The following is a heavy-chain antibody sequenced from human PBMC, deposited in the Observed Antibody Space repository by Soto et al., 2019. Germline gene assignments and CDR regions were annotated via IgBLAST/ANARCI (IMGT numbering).Heavy chain of an antibody. V-gene: IGHV4-4*02. J-gene: IGHJ6*02. CDR1: GGSISSSNW. Sequence: PSETLSLTCAVSGGSISSSNWWSWVRQPPGKGLEWIGEIYHSGSTNYNPSLKSRVTISVDKSKNQFSLKLSSVTAADTAVYYCARDPPQPVVVPAATYGMDVWGQGTTVTVSS. CDR3: ARDPPQPVVVPAATYGMDV. CDR2: IYHSGST. D-gene: IGHD2-2*01.